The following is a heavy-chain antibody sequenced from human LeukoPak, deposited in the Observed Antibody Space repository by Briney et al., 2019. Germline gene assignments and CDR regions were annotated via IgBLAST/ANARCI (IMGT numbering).Heavy chain of an antibody. D-gene: IGHD1-26*01. V-gene: IGHV3-23*01. Sequence: GGSLRLSCAASGFTFSNYALSWVRQAPGKGLEWVSGISDSGGSTLYADSVKGRFTISRDNPKNTVYLQMNSLRAEDTAVYYCAREVGASEFDYWGQGTLVTVSS. CDR3: AREVGASEFDY. CDR1: GFTFSNYA. J-gene: IGHJ4*02. CDR2: ISDSGGST.